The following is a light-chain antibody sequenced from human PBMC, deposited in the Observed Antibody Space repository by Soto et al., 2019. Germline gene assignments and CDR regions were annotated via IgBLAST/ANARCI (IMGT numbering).Light chain of an antibody. Sequence: NHLTQSPSFLSAYVGDRVTITCRAIQGISSYLAWYQQKPGTAPKLLIYVASTLQIGVLSRFSGSGSGTEFTLTNNRLKHEDYATYYCQHNNTYPLPFGGGNKVEIK. CDR2: VAS. CDR3: QHNNTYPLP. CDR1: QGISSY. J-gene: IGKJ4*01. V-gene: IGKV1-9*01.